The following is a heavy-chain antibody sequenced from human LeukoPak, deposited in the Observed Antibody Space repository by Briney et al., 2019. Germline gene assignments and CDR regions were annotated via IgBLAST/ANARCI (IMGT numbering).Heavy chain of an antibody. CDR1: GFTFSSYW. J-gene: IGHJ4*02. V-gene: IGHV3-7*01. D-gene: IGHD2-15*01. Sequence: PGGSLRLSCAASGFTFSSYWMSWVRQAPGRGLEWVANIKQDGSEKYYVDSVKGRFTISRDNAKNSLYLQMNSLRAEDTAVYYCARDKAGAGGSLDYWGQGTLVTVSS. CDR2: IKQDGSEK. CDR3: ARDKAGAGGSLDY.